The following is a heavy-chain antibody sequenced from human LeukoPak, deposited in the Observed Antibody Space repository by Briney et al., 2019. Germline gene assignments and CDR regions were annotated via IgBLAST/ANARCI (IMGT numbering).Heavy chain of an antibody. V-gene: IGHV3-23*01. CDR1: GFTFSSCA. D-gene: IGHD3-22*01. Sequence: GGSLRLSCAASGFTFSSCALSWVRQAPGKGLEWVSAISGSGGSTYYADSVKGRFTISRDNSKNTLYLQMNSLRAEDTAVYYCAKSPLKGYDSSGYYYWGQGTLVTVSS. CDR2: ISGSGGST. J-gene: IGHJ4*02. CDR3: AKSPLKGYDSSGYYY.